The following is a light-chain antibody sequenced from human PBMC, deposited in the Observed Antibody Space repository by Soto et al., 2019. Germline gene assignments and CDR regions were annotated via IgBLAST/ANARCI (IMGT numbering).Light chain of an antibody. CDR1: QSISNW. Sequence: TQSPSTLPASVGDRVTITCRASQSISNWLAWYQQKPGQAPRLLIYGASTRATGIPDRFSGSGSGTDFILTISRLEPDDFAVYYCQQYGRSPWTFGQGTKVNIK. CDR3: QQYGRSPWT. CDR2: GAS. J-gene: IGKJ1*01. V-gene: IGKV3-20*01.